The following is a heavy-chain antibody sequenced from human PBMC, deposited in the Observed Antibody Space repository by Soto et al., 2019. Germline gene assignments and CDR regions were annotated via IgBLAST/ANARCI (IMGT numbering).Heavy chain of an antibody. Sequence: ASVKVSCKASGYTFSDYYVTWVRQAPGHGLEWMGWISPHNDNTNLAQNVKGRVILTTDTSSNTAFMELRSLTSDDTATYYCARVSYGRGGPYGFDLWGQGTRVTVAS. D-gene: IGHD2-21*01. CDR3: ARVSYGRGGPYGFDL. J-gene: IGHJ3*01. CDR2: ISPHNDNT. CDR1: GYTFSDYY. V-gene: IGHV1-18*01.